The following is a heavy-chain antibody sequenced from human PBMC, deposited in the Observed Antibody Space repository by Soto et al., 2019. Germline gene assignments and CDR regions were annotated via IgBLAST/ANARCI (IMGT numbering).Heavy chain of an antibody. CDR1: GYTFTSYG. D-gene: IGHD1-26*01. CDR3: ARGGTPGIVGATTVDY. CDR2: ISAYNGNT. J-gene: IGHJ4*02. Sequence: QVQLVQSGAEVKKPGASVKVSCKASGYTFTSYGISWVRQAPGQGREWMGWISAYNGNTKHAQKLQGRVTMTTDTPTSTAYMELRSLRSDDTAVYYCARGGTPGIVGATTVDYWGQGTLVTVSS. V-gene: IGHV1-18*01.